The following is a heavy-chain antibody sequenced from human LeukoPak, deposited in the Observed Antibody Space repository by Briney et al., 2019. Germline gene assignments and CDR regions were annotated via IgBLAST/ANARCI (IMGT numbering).Heavy chain of an antibody. D-gene: IGHD6-19*01. V-gene: IGHV3-74*01. CDR2: INSDMSST. CDR3: ARDIAVSGNYFDY. CDR1: GFTFSNYW. J-gene: IGHJ4*02. Sequence: PGGSLRLSCAASGFTFSNYWMHWVRQAPGKGLVWVSRINSDMSSTNYADSVKGRFTISRGNAKNTLYLQMNSLRAEDTAVYYCARDIAVSGNYFDYWGQGTLVTVSS.